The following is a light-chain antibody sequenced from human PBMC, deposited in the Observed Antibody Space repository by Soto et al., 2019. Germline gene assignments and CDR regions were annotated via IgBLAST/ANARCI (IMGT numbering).Light chain of an antibody. CDR1: QSISTW. J-gene: IGKJ4*01. Sequence: DIQMTQSPSSLSASVGDRVTITCRASQSISTWLAWYQQKPGTAPNLLIYGTSTRATGVPARFSGSGSGTEFTLTISNLQSEDFAVYYCQQYNDWPPLTFGGGTKVDIK. V-gene: IGKV1-12*01. CDR3: QQYNDWPPLT. CDR2: GTS.